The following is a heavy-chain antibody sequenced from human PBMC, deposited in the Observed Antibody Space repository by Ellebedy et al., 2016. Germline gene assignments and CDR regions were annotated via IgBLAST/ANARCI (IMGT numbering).Heavy chain of an antibody. CDR3: AKWGASSWTYYYYGMDV. V-gene: IGHV3-23*01. CDR2: ISGSGGAT. D-gene: IGHD6-13*01. CDR1: GFTFSSYA. Sequence: GESLKISXAASGFTFSSYAMSWVRQAPGKGLEWVSSISGSGGATYYGDSVRGRFTISRDNSKNMVYLQMSSLTAEDTAVYYCAKWGASSWTYYYYGMDVWGQGTTVTVSS. J-gene: IGHJ6*02.